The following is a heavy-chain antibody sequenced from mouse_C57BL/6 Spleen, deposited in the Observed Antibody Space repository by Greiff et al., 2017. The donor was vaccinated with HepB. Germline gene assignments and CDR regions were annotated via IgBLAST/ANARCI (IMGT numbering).Heavy chain of an antibody. V-gene: IGHV3-6*01. CDR2: ISYDGSN. CDR1: GYSITSGYY. D-gene: IGHD2-1*01. J-gene: IGHJ4*01. Sequence: EVKVEESGPGLVKPSQSLSLTCSVTGYSITSGYYWNWIRQFPGNKLEWMGYISYDGSNNYNPSLKNRISITRDTSKNQFFLKLNSVTTEDTATYYCARRNYGNFYAMDYWGQGTSVTVSS. CDR3: ARRNYGNFYAMDY.